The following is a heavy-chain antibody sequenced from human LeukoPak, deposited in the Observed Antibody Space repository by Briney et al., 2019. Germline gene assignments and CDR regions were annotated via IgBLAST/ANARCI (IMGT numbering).Heavy chain of an antibody. CDR2: ISSNGGST. CDR3: VKGYWGSMVGY. Sequence: AESLRLSCSASGFTFSSYAMHWVRQAPAKGLEYVSAISSNGGSTYYADSVKGRFTNYTDNSKNTLYLQMSSLRAEDTAVYYCVKGYWGSMVGYWGQGTLVTVSS. D-gene: IGHD3-16*01. CDR1: GFTFSSYA. J-gene: IGHJ4*02. V-gene: IGHV3-64D*09.